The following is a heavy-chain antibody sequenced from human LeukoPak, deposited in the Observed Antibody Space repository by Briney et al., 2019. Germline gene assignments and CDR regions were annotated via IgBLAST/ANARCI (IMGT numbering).Heavy chain of an antibody. V-gene: IGHV4-39*01. CDR1: GGSISSSSYY. CDR2: IYYSGST. Sequence: SETLSPTCTVSGGSISSSSYYWGWIRQPPGKGREWIGSIYYSGSTYYNPSLKSRVTISVDTSKNQFSLKLSSVTAADTAVYYCASDPYSNYDYYYYMDVWGKGTTVTVSS. J-gene: IGHJ6*03. D-gene: IGHD4-11*01. CDR3: ASDPYSNYDYYYYMDV.